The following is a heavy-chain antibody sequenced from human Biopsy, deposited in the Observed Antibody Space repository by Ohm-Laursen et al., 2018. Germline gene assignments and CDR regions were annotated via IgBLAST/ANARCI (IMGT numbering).Heavy chain of an antibody. CDR3: ARDLDHYDANADSGDYDY. D-gene: IGHD4/OR15-4a*01. V-gene: IGHV3-23*01. Sequence: SLRLSCAAFGFDFSDYSMSWVRQAPGKGLEWVPTISGSDHSRSYADSVKGRFTISRDNSKSTLFLQMNSLRAEDTAVYFCARDLDHYDANADSGDYDYWGQGTLVSVSS. CDR1: GFDFSDYS. J-gene: IGHJ4*02. CDR2: ISGSDHSR.